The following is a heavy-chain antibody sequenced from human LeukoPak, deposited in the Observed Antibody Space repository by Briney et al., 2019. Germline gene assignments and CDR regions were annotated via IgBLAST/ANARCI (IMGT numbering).Heavy chain of an antibody. D-gene: IGHD3-3*01. J-gene: IGHJ4*02. V-gene: IGHV4-59*08. CDR2: IYYSGNT. CDR1: GGSISSYY. Sequence: SETLSLTCTVSGGSISSYYWSWIRQPSGKGLEWIGYIYYSGNTNYNPSLKSRVTISVDTSKTQFSLRLSSVTAADTAVYYCARHGSGYYPYYFDYWGQGTLVTVSS. CDR3: ARHGSGYYPYYFDY.